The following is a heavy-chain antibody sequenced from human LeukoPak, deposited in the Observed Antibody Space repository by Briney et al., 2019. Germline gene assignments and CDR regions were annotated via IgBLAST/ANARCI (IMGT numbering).Heavy chain of an antibody. CDR1: GGSISSSSYY. V-gene: IGHV4-39*01. CDR3: AQGVYYYGMDV. Sequence: KPSETLSPTCTVSGGSISSSSYYWGWIRQPPGEGLEWIGSIYYSGSTYYNPSLKSRVTISVDTSKNQFSLKLSSVTAADTAVYYCAQGVYYYGMDVWGQGTTVTVSS. J-gene: IGHJ6*02. D-gene: IGHD2-8*01. CDR2: IYYSGST.